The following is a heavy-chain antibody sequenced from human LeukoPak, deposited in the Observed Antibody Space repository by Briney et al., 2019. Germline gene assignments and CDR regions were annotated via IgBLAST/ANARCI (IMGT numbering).Heavy chain of an antibody. V-gene: IGHV4-28*01. J-gene: IGHJ3*02. CDR1: GDSISSNYW. CDR3: VRKGSGWYAFDI. CDR2: TYYSGST. D-gene: IGHD6-19*01. Sequence: SDTLSLTCAVSGDSISSNYWRSWIRQSPEKGLEWIGYTYYSGSTHQNPSLQSRLTMSVDTSKNQFSLKLSSVTAVDTAVYYCVRKGSGWYAFDIWGQGTAVTVSS.